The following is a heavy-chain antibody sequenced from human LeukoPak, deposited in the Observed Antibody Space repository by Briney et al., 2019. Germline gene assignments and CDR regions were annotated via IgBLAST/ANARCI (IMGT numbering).Heavy chain of an antibody. V-gene: IGHV3-48*04. D-gene: IGHD6-13*01. CDR2: ISSGSTTI. J-gene: IGHJ3*02. CDR1: GFTFSGYS. CDR3: ASAPWSAADI. Sequence: GGSLRLSCAGAGFTFSGYSMNWIRQAPGKGLEWVSYISSGSTTIYHADSVKGRFTISRDNAKNSLYLQMNSLRAEDTAVYYCASAPWSAADIWGQGTMVTVSS.